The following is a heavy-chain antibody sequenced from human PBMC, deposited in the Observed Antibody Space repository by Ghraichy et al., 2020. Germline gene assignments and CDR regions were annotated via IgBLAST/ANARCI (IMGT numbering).Heavy chain of an antibody. J-gene: IGHJ4*02. CDR3: ARDTVNPYCSSTSCPYDY. CDR1: GYTFTSYG. CDR2: ISAYNGNT. V-gene: IGHV1-18*01. D-gene: IGHD2-2*01. Sequence: ASVKVSCKASGYTFTSYGISWVRQAPGQGLEWMGWISAYNGNTNYAQKLQGRVTMTTDTSTSTAYMELRSLRSDDTAVYYCARDTVNPYCSSTSCPYDYWGQGTLVTVSS.